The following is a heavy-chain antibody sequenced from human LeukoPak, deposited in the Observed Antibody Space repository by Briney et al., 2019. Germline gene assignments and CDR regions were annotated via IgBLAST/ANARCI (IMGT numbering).Heavy chain of an antibody. J-gene: IGHJ3*02. V-gene: IGHV1-3*01. CDR3: ATWRSVTKVPKNAFDI. Sequence: GASVKVSCKASGYTFTSYAMHWVRQAPGQRLEWMGWINAGNGNTKYSQKFQGRVTITRDTSASTAYMELSSLRSEDTAVYYCATWRSVTKVPKNAFDIWGQGTMVTVSS. CDR2: INAGNGNT. D-gene: IGHD4-17*01. CDR1: GYTFTSYA.